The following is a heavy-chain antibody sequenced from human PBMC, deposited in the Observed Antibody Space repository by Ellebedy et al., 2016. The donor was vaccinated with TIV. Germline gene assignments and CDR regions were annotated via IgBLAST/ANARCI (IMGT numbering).Heavy chain of an antibody. D-gene: IGHD3-9*01. J-gene: IGHJ4*01. CDR3: AKPVQIYDILTGFDY. CDR1: GGSISSIF. V-gene: IGHV4-59*01. Sequence: SETLSLTXTVSGGSISSIFRSWIRQPPGKGLEWIGYIDYSGSTNSNPSLKSRVTISIDTSKNQFSLKLSSVTAADTAVYYCAKPVQIYDILTGFDYWGHGTLVTVSS. CDR2: IDYSGST.